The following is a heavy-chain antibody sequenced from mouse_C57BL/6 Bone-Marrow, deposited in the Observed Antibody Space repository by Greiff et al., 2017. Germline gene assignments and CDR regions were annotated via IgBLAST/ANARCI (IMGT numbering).Heavy chain of an antibody. CDR1: GYAFTNYL. CDR3: ARDSNYSGYFDY. CDR2: IHPGRGGT. D-gene: IGHD2-5*01. Sequence: QVQLQQSGAELVRPGTSVKVSCKASGYAFTNYLIEWVKQRPGQGLEWIGVIHPGRGGTKYNEKFKGKATLTADKSSSTAYMQLSSLTSEDSAVYFGARDSNYSGYFDYWGQGTTLTVSS. V-gene: IGHV1-54*01. J-gene: IGHJ2*01.